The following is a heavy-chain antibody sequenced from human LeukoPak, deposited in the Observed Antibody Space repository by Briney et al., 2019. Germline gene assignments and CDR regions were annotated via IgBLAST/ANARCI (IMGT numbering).Heavy chain of an antibody. V-gene: IGHV3-66*01. J-gene: IGHJ6*02. CDR2: VYSGGVA. D-gene: IGHD7-27*01. Sequence: GGSLRLSCAASGLSVSGNYMNWVRQAPGKGLDWVSIVYSGGVAYYADSVKGRFMISRGYSTNTVHLQMNSLRDDDTAVYYCARESPGDSNGLDVWGQGTTVVVSS. CDR3: ARESPGDSNGLDV. CDR1: GLSVSGNY.